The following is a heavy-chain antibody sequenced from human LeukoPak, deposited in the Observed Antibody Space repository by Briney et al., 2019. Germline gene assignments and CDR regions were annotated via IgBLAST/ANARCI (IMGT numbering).Heavy chain of an antibody. CDR3: ARDRGPAAAIFDY. CDR2: IYHSRST. V-gene: IGHV4-39*07. Sequence: SETLSLTCTVSGGSISSNTYYWGWIRQPPGKGLEWIGSIYHSRSTYYNPSLKSRVTISVDTSKNQFSLKLSSVTAADTAVYYCARDRGPAAAIFDYWGQGTLVTVSS. D-gene: IGHD2-2*01. J-gene: IGHJ4*02. CDR1: GGSISSNTYY.